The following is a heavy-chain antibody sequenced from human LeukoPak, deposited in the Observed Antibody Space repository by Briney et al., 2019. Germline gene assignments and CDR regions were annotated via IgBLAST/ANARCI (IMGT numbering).Heavy chain of an antibody. J-gene: IGHJ4*02. D-gene: IGHD4-17*01. CDR3: ATAPRGGDYEDY. CDR1: GFTFSRYD. V-gene: IGHV3-30*02. Sequence: GGSLRLSCAASGFTFSRYDIHWVRQAPAKGLEWVAFIRYDGSNKYYADSVKGRFTISRDNSKNTLSLQMNSLRAEDTAVYYCATAPRGGDYEDYWGQGTLVTVSS. CDR2: IRYDGSNK.